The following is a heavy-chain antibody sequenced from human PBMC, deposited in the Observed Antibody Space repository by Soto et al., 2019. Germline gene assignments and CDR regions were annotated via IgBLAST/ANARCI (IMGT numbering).Heavy chain of an antibody. Sequence: QVQLQETGPGLVKPSETLSLTCTVSGGSISSYYWSWIRQPPGTGLEWMGYIYYSGSTNYIPSLKSRVTRSVDISKTLFSQRLGRVTAADSAVYYCASCYGSSGFPHWYLHLWGRGTLVTVSP. CDR2: IYYSGST. V-gene: IGHV4-59*13. J-gene: IGHJ2*01. CDR3: ASCYGSSGFPHWYLHL. D-gene: IGHD3-22*01. CDR1: GGSISSYY.